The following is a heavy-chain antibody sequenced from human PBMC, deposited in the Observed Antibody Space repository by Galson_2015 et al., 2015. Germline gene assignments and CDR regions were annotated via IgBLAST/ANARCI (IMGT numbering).Heavy chain of an antibody. V-gene: IGHV3-7*01. Sequence: SLRLSCAASGFTFSSYWMSWVRQAPGKGLEWVANIKQDGSEKYYVDSVKGRFTISRDNAKNSLYLQMNSLRAEDTAVYYCARDVMTTSYDSFDYWGQGTLVTVSS. CDR1: GFTFSSYW. CDR2: IKQDGSEK. D-gene: IGHD1-1*01. CDR3: ARDVMTTSYDSFDY. J-gene: IGHJ4*02.